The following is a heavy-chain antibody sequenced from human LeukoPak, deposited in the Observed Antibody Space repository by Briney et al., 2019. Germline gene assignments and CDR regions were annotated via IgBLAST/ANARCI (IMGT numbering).Heavy chain of an antibody. CDR3: AKIAAAGIGVDY. V-gene: IGHV3-30*18. Sequence: GGSLRLSCAASGFTFSSCGMHWVRQAPGKGLEWVAVISYDGSTKYYADSVKGRFTISRDNSKNTLYLQMNSLRAEDTAVYYCAKIAAAGIGVDYWGQGTLVTVSS. J-gene: IGHJ4*02. CDR2: ISYDGSTK. CDR1: GFTFSSCG. D-gene: IGHD6-13*01.